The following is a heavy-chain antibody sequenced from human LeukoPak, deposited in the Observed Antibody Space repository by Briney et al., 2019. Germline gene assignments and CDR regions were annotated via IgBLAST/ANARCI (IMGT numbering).Heavy chain of an antibody. D-gene: IGHD5-18*01. Sequence: GGSLRLSCAASGFTFNNYAMTWVRQAPGKGLEWVSAISGSGGTTLYADSVKGRFTISRDNSKSTLYLQMNSLRAEDMAVYYCAKDQGIQLWLKYFQHWGQGTLVTVSS. CDR1: GFTFNNYA. J-gene: IGHJ1*01. CDR3: AKDQGIQLWLKYFQH. V-gene: IGHV3-23*01. CDR2: ISGSGGTT.